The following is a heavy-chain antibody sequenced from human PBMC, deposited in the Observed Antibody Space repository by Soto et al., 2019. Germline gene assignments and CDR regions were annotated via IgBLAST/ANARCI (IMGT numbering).Heavy chain of an antibody. CDR3: ARGAQYPVGAYYSSGMDV. Sequence: RLSGAGSGLSGSGNYMNWGRQAPGKELDWVSVIYDGGSTYYADSVKGRFTISRDNSKNTLYLQMNSLRAEDTAVYYCARGAQYPVGAYYSSGMDVSGQRPTVTVSS. CDR1: GLSGSGNY. V-gene: IGHV3-53*01. J-gene: IGHJ6*02. D-gene: IGHD2-2*01. CDR2: IYDGGST.